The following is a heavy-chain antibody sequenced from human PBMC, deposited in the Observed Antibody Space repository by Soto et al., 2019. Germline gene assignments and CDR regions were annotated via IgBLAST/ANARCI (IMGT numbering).Heavy chain of an antibody. Sequence: SETLSLTCTGSGASIDSSAYYWAWIRQPPGKGLEWIGSIFYSGTAYYNPSLAGRVTMSVDTSKNQFSLNLNTVTAADTAVYFFLRRCGDHRDLRSFPTRRSSDL. CDR2: IFYSGTA. V-gene: IGHV4-39*01. D-gene: IGHD4-17*01. J-gene: IGHJ2*01. CDR3: LRRCGDHRDLRSFPTRRSSDL. CDR1: GASIDSSAYY.